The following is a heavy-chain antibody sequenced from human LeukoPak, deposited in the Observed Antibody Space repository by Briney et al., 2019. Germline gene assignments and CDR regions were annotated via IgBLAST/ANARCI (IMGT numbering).Heavy chain of an antibody. CDR3: AKERGFLVGATLEY. CDR1: GFTFSSYA. CDR2: ISCSGGST. D-gene: IGHD1-26*01. Sequence: GESLSLSCAASGFTFSSYAMSWVRQAPGKGLEWVSAISCSGGSTYYAAPVKGRITISRDNSKNTLYLQMNSLRAEDTAVYCCAKERGFLVGATLEYWGQGALVTVSS. V-gene: IGHV3-23*01. J-gene: IGHJ4*02.